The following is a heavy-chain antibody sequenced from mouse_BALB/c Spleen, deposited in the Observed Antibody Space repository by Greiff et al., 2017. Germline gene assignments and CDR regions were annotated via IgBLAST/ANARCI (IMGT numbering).Heavy chain of an antibody. V-gene: IGHV1-7*01. CDR3: ARTGGNYGNFDY. Sequence: VQLQQSGAELAKPGASVKMSCKASGYTFTSYWMHWVKQRPGQGLEWIGYINPSTGYTEYNQKFKDKATLTADKSSSTAYMQLSSLTSEDSAVYYCARTGGNYGNFDYWGQGTTLTVSS. J-gene: IGHJ2*01. D-gene: IGHD2-1*01. CDR2: INPSTGYT. CDR1: GYTFTSYW.